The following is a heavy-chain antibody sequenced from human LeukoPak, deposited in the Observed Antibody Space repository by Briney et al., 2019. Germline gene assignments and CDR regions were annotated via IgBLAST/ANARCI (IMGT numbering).Heavy chain of an antibody. J-gene: IGHJ4*02. CDR3: ARVPSITGTPDYYFDY. Sequence: ASVKVSCKASGYTFTGYYMNWVRQAPGQGLEWMGWINPNSGGTNYAQKFQGWVTMTRDTSISTAYMELSRLRSDDTAVYYCARVPSITGTPDYYFDYWGQGTLVTVSS. D-gene: IGHD1-20*01. V-gene: IGHV1-2*04. CDR2: INPNSGGT. CDR1: GYTFTGYY.